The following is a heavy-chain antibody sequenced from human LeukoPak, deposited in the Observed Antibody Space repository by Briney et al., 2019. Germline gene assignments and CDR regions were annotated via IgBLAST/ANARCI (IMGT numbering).Heavy chain of an antibody. V-gene: IGHV1-18*04. CDR1: GYTFTGYY. D-gene: IGHD3-3*01. J-gene: IGHJ5*02. CDR3: ARVSITIFGVVTYSNWFDP. Sequence: ASVKVSCKASGYTFTGYYMHWVRQAPGQGLEWMGWISAYNGNTNYAQKLQGRVTMTTDTSTSTAYMELRSLRSDDTAVYYCARVSITIFGVVTYSNWFDPWGQGTLVTVSS. CDR2: ISAYNGNT.